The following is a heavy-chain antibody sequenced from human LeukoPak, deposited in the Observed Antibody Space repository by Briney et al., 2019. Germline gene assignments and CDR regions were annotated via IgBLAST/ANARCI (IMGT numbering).Heavy chain of an antibody. J-gene: IGHJ3*02. Sequence: GGSLRHSCVASGFTFINYGMNGVRQAPGKVGAWVSSSAGSDWGGGTYYADSVKGRFTISTDSSKNTLFLHMYRLRVEDTAVYYCAKGTTGHCSGATCYPFDMWGQGTVVTVSS. CDR2: SAGSDWGGGT. CDR1: GFTFINYG. D-gene: IGHD2-15*01. V-gene: IGHV3-23*01. CDR3: AKGTTGHCSGATCYPFDM.